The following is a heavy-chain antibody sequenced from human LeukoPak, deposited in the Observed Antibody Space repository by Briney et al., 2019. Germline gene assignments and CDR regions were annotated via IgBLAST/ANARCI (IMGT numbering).Heavy chain of an antibody. Sequence: SETLSLTCTVSGGSVSSSSYYWGWIRQPPGKGLEWIGSIYYSGSTYYNPSLKSRVTISVDTSKNQFSLKLSSVTAADTAVYYCARQTGSGLFTLPGGQGTLVTVSS. CDR3: ARQTGSGLFTLP. V-gene: IGHV4-39*01. D-gene: IGHD3/OR15-3a*01. CDR1: GGSVSSSSYY. CDR2: IYYSGST. J-gene: IGHJ4*02.